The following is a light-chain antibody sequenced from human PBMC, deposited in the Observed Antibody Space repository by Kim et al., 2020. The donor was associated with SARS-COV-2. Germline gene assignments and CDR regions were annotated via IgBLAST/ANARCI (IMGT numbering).Light chain of an antibody. CDR2: SNS. J-gene: IGLJ2*01. CDR1: GCCMGSNT. CDR3: AAWDDSLNGVV. Sequence: GQKVTMSCSGRGCCMGSNTVNWYQQVPGAAPKRLLYSNSQLPSGVPDRFSGSRSGTSASLDISGLQSEDEADYYCAAWDDSLNGVVFGGGTQLTVL. V-gene: IGLV1-44*01.